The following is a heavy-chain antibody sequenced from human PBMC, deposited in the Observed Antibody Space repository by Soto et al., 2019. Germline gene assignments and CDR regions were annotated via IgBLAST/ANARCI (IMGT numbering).Heavy chain of an antibody. D-gene: IGHD3-22*01. CDR1: GFTFSDSG. Sequence: QVQLVESGGGVVQPGRSLRLTCAASGFTFSDSGMHWVRQAPGKGLEWVALVSNDGNRKYYADSVKGRFTISRDNSENTLNLQMNSLRAEDTAVYYCARWVGGSMYDNSGKYDSWGQGTLVTVSS. CDR3: ARWVGGSMYDNSGKYDS. V-gene: IGHV3-30*03. CDR2: VSNDGNRK. J-gene: IGHJ5*01.